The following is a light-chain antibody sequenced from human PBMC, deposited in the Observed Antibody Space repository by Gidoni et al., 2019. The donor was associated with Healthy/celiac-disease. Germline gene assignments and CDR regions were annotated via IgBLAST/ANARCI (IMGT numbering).Light chain of an antibody. V-gene: IGKV1-39*01. J-gene: IGKJ4*01. CDR3: QQSYNTPLT. Sequence: DIHMTQSPPSLSSSLRDRVTITCWASQSISSYLNWYQQKPGNAPTLLIYAASTLQTGIPSRFSGSGSGTDFTLTISSLQPEDFAAYYCQQSYNTPLTFGGGTKVDIK. CDR2: AAS. CDR1: QSISSY.